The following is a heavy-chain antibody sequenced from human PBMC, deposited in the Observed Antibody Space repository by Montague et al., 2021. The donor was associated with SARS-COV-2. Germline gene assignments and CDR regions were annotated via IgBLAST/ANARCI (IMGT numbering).Heavy chain of an antibody. CDR2: IYYSGST. D-gene: IGHD2-2*01. J-gene: IGHJ3*02. V-gene: IGHV4-59*01. Sequence: SETLSLTCGVSGGSITGNYWSWIRKPPGRGLEWIGEIYYSGSTKYNPSLKSRVTISLDTPKNQFSLFLTSVTAADTAVYYCARIRAIEYDAFDIWGQGTVVAVSS. CDR3: ARIRAIEYDAFDI. CDR1: GGSITGNY.